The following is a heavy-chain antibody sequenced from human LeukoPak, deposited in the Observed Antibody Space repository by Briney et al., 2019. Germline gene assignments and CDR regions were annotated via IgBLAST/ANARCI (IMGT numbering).Heavy chain of an antibody. J-gene: IGHJ4*02. V-gene: IGHV3-7*01. D-gene: IGHD3-22*01. Sequence: GGSLRLSCAASGFTFSHYWMSWVRQAPGKGLEWVANIKQDGSELHYVDSVKGRSTISRDNANNSLYLQMNSLRAEDTAVYYSARGAYYYEDWGQGTLVTVSS. CDR3: ARGAYYYED. CDR2: IKQDGSEL. CDR1: GFTFSHYW.